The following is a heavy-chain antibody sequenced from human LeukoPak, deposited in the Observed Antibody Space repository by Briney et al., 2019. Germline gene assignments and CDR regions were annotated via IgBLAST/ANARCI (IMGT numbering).Heavy chain of an antibody. CDR2: IRYDGSNK. CDR3: AKGDKEELPR. J-gene: IGHJ4*02. Sequence: GGSLRLSCEASGFTVSRNYMSWVRQAPGKGLEWVAFIRYDGSNKYYADSVKGRFTISRDNSKNTLYLQMNSLRAEDTAVYYCAKGDKEELPRWGQGTLVTVSS. V-gene: IGHV3-30*02. CDR1: GFTVSRNY. D-gene: IGHD1-26*01.